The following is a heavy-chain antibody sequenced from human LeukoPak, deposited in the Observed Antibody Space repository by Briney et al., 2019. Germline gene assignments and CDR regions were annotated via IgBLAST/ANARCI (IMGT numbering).Heavy chain of an antibody. CDR3: ARGRTYYDFWSGYFDY. D-gene: IGHD3-3*01. CDR1: GFTFSSYI. V-gene: IGHV3-48*01. CDR2: ISSSSSTI. J-gene: IGHJ4*02. Sequence: GGSLRLSCAASGFTFSSYIMNWVRQAPGKGLEWVSYISSSSSTIYYADSVKGRFTISRDNAKNSLYLQMNSLRAEDTAVYYCARGRTYYDFWSGYFDYWGQGTLVTVSS.